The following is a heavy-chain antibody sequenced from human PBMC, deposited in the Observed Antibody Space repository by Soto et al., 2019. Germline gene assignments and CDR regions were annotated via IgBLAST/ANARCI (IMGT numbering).Heavy chain of an antibody. CDR3: ARGYSSSWY. J-gene: IGHJ2*01. V-gene: IGHV6-1*01. CDR2: TYYRSKWYN. D-gene: IGHD6-13*01. CDR1: WSNVSSNSSA. Sequence: SQPLSVTCAKAWSNVSSNSSACNCIRQSHSRGPEWPGRTYYRSKWYNDYAVSVKTRITIKPDTSKNHFSLQLNSVTPEDTAVYYCARGYSSSWY.